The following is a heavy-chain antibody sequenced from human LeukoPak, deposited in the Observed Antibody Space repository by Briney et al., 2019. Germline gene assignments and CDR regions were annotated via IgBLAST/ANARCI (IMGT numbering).Heavy chain of an antibody. J-gene: IGHJ4*02. CDR2: ISAYNGNT. V-gene: IGHV1-18*01. Sequence: ASVKVPCKASGGTFSSYAISWVRQAPGQGLEWMGWISAYNGNTNYAQKLQGRVTMTTDTSTSTAYMELRSLRSDDTAVYYCARLATMVRGVIINAPDNWGQGTLVTVSS. CDR1: GGTFSSYA. D-gene: IGHD3-10*01. CDR3: ARLATMVRGVIINAPDN.